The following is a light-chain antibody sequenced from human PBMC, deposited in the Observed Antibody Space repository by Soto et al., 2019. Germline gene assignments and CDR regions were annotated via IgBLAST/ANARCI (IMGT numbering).Light chain of an antibody. V-gene: IGLV4-69*01. CDR3: QAWGTGIDGGVV. J-gene: IGLJ2*01. Sequence: QPVLTQSPSASASLGASVKLTCTLNSGHSNYAIAWHQQQPEKGPRYLMKLNSDGSHSQGDGIPDRFSGSSSGAERYLTISSLQSEDEADYYCQAWGTGIDGGVVCGGGTKLTVL. CDR2: LNSDGSH. CDR1: SGHSNYA.